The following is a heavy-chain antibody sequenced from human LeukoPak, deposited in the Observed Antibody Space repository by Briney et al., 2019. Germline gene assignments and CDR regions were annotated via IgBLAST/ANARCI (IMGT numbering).Heavy chain of an antibody. CDR3: ARDPGVTTGTYYFDS. D-gene: IGHD1-1*01. Sequence: SETLSLTCTVSGGSVSSGSYYWSWIRQPPGKGLEWIGYIYYSTSTSYNPSLKSRVTISVDTSKNQFSLKLTSVTAADTAVYYCARDPGVTTGTYYFDSWGQGSLVTVSS. V-gene: IGHV4-61*01. CDR2: IYYSTST. CDR1: GGSVSSGSYY. J-gene: IGHJ4*02.